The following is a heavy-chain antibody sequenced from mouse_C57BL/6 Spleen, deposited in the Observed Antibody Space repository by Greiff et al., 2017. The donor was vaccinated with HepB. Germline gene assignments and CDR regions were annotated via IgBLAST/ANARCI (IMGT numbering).Heavy chain of an antibody. J-gene: IGHJ2*01. V-gene: IGHV1-15*01. D-gene: IGHD2-1*01. Sequence: QVQLKESGAELVRPGASVTLSCKASGYTFTDYEMHWVKQTPVHGLEWIGAIDPETGGTAYNQKFKGKAILTADKSSSTAYMELRSLTSEDSAVYYCTRYYGNLYFDYWGQGTTLTVSS. CDR3: TRYYGNLYFDY. CDR1: GYTFTDYE. CDR2: IDPETGGT.